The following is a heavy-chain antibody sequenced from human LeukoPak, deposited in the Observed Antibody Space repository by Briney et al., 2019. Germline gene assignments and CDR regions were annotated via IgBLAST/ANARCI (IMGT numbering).Heavy chain of an antibody. J-gene: IGHJ4*02. CDR2: INHSGST. CDR3: ARRRDGGSYDFDY. V-gene: IGHV4-34*01. CDR1: GGSFSGYY. Sequence: PSETLSLTCAVYGGSFSGYYWSWIRQPPGKGLEWIGEINHSGSTNYNPSLKSRVTISVDTSKNQFSLKLGSVTAADTAVYYCARRRDGGSYDFDYWGQGTLVTVSS. D-gene: IGHD1-26*01.